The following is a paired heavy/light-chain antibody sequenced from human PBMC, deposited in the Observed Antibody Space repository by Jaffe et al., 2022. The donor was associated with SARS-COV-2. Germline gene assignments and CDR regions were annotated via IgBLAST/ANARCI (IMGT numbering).Light chain of an antibody. CDR1: QDISNF. V-gene: IGKV1-33*01. CDR2: DAS. Sequence: DIQMTQSPSSLSASVGDRVTITCQASQDISNFLNWYQQKPGKAPKLLIYDASNLETGVPSRFSGSGSGTDFTFTISSLQPEDIATYYCQQYGDLFPLTFGEGTRVDIK. J-gene: IGKJ4*01. CDR3: QQYGDLFPLT.
Heavy chain of an antibody. D-gene: IGHD3-10*01. V-gene: IGHV4-39*01. CDR2: IFHGGKT. CDR3: ARHRGVVVSEGSAFDL. CDR1: GGSMRSNSYY. J-gene: IGHJ3*01. Sequence: QLQLQESGPGLVKPSETLSLTCTISGGSMRSNSYYWGWIRQSPGKGLEWIGSIFHGGKTYYNPSLKSRLAISVDTSKTQFSLRLSSVSAADTAVYYCARHRGVVVSEGSAFDLWGQGTRVIVSS.